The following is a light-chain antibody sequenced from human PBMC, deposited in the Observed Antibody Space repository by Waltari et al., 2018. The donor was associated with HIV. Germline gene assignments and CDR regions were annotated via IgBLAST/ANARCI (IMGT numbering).Light chain of an antibody. CDR1: NIGSKS. CDR2: YDS. CDR3: QVWDSSSDTYV. V-gene: IGLV3-21*04. J-gene: IGLJ1*01. Sequence: SYVLTQPPSVSVAPGKTARITCGGNNIGSKSVHWYQQKPSQAPVLVIYYDSDRPSGIPERFSGANSGNTATLTISRVEAGDEVDYYCQVWDSSSDTYVFGTGTKVTVL.